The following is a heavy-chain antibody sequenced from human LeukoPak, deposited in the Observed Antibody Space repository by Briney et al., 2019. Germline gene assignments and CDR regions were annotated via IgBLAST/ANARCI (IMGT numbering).Heavy chain of an antibody. V-gene: IGHV3-30*02. J-gene: IGHJ4*02. CDR2: IRYDGSNK. CDR3: AKDLVMIVGSGFDY. D-gene: IGHD3-22*01. Sequence: GGSLRLSCAASGFTFSSYGMHWVRQAPGKGLEWVAFIRYDGSNKYYADSVKGLFTISRDNSKNTLYLQMNSLRAEDTAVYYCAKDLVMIVGSGFDYWGQGTLVTVSS. CDR1: GFTFSSYG.